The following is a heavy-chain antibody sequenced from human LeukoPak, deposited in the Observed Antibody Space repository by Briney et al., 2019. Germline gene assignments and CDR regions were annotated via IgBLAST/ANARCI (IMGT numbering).Heavy chain of an antibody. V-gene: IGHV3-21*01. D-gene: IGHD3-10*01. CDR3: AKAGGQPR. J-gene: IGHJ4*02. Sequence: PGGSLRLSCAASGFTFSSYNMNWVRQAPGKGLEWVSSISSSSSYIYYADSVRGRFTISRDNAKNSLYLQMSSLRAEDTAVYYCAKAGGQPRWGQGTLVTVSS. CDR2: ISSSSSYI. CDR1: GFTFSSYN.